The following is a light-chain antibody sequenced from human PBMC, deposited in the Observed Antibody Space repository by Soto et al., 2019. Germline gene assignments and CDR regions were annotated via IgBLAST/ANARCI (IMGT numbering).Light chain of an antibody. J-gene: IGKJ3*01. V-gene: IGKV3-20*01. CDR2: GAS. CDR1: QSISSNY. CDR3: QQYGSSPPELT. Sequence: EIVLTQSPGTLSLSAGERATLSCRASQSISSNYLAWYQQKPGQAPRLLIFGASYRATGIPDRFSGSGSGTDLTLTISRLEPEDFAVYYCQQYGSSPPELTFGPGTKVDIK.